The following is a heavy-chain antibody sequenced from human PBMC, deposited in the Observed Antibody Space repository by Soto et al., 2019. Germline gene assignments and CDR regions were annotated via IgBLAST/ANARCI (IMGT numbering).Heavy chain of an antibody. V-gene: IGHV4-31*03. CDR1: GCSISSGGYY. Sequence: SETLSLTCTFSGCSISSGGYYWSWIRQHPGKGLEWIGYIYYSGSTYYNPSLKSRVTISVDTSKNQFSLKLSSVTAADTAVYYCARVYNWNYSLWGQGTLVTVSS. D-gene: IGHD1-1*01. CDR2: IYYSGST. J-gene: IGHJ4*02. CDR3: ARVYNWNYSL.